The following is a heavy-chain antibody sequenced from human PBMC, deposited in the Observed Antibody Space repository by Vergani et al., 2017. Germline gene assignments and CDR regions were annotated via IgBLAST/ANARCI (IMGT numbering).Heavy chain of an antibody. V-gene: IGHV1-69*01. CDR2: IIPIFGTA. J-gene: IGHJ5*02. CDR1: GGTFSSYA. D-gene: IGHD3-3*01. CDR3: ASNEYDFWSGYLGFDP. Sequence: QVQLVQSGAEVKKPGSSVKVSCKASGGTFSSYAISWVRQAPGQGLEWMGGIIPIFGTANYAQKFQGRVTITADESTSTAYMELSSLRSEDTAVYSCASNEYDFWSGYLGFDPWGQGTLVTVSS.